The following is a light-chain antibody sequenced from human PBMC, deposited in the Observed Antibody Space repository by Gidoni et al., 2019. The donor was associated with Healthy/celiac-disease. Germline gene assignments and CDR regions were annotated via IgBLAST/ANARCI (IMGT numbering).Light chain of an antibody. J-gene: IGKJ4*01. CDR2: AAS. CDR3: QQLNSYPPLT. Sequence: DIQLTQSPSFLSSSVGDRVTITCRASQGISSYLAWYQQKPGKAPKLLIYAASTLQSGVPSRCSGSGSGTEFTLPIISMQPEDVATYYCQQLNSYPPLTFGGGTKVEIK. CDR1: QGISSY. V-gene: IGKV1-9*01.